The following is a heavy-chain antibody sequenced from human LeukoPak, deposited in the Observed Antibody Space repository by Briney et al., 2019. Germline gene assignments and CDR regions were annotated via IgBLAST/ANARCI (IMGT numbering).Heavy chain of an antibody. CDR1: GYTFTSYY. CDR3: AISYYDILTGYDYAFDI. J-gene: IGHJ3*02. V-gene: IGHV1-46*01. Sequence: ASVKVSCKAPGYTFTSYYMHWVRQAPGQGLEWMGIINPSGGSTSYAQKFQGRVTMTRDMSTSTVYMELSSLRSEDTAVYYCAISYYDILTGYDYAFDIWGQGTMVTVSS. D-gene: IGHD3-9*01. CDR2: INPSGGST.